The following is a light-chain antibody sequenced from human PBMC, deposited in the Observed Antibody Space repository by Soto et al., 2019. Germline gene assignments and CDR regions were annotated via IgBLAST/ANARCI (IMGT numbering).Light chain of an antibody. J-gene: IGKJ1*01. CDR3: QQSDYSRT. V-gene: IGKV1-5*01. CDR1: QSIAAS. Sequence: DVQMTQSPSTLSASVGDSVTITCRASQSIAASLAWYQLKPGEAPKLLIYDVSNLESGVPSRFSGSGSGTEFSITIRSLHPDDFATYYCQQSDYSRTFGQGTKVEIK. CDR2: DVS.